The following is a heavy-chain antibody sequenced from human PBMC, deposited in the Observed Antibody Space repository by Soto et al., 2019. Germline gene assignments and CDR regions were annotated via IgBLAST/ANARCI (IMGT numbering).Heavy chain of an antibody. J-gene: IGHJ4*02. Sequence: SVKVSCKASGGTFSSYAISWVRQAPGQGLEWMGGIIPIFGTANYAQKFQGRVTITADESTSTAYMELSSLRSEDTAVHYCARHRRDGYNRIDYWGQGTLVTVSS. CDR3: ARHRRDGYNRIDY. V-gene: IGHV1-69*13. CDR1: GGTFSSYA. CDR2: IIPIFGTA. D-gene: IGHD5-12*01.